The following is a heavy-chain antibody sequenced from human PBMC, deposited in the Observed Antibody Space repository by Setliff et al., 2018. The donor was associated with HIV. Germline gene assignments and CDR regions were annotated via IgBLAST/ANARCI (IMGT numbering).Heavy chain of an antibody. Sequence: PSETLSLTCTVSGDSISSYSWNWIRQSPGGGLEWIGFIFSSGSTKYNPSLQSRVTMSIDTSKNQFSLELTSVTAADTAVYYCARRIDNSGSFPDKNWFDTWGQGSLVTVSS. V-gene: IGHV4-4*09. J-gene: IGHJ5*02. CDR1: GDSISSYS. D-gene: IGHD3-10*01. CDR2: IFSSGST. CDR3: ARRIDNSGSFPDKNWFDT.